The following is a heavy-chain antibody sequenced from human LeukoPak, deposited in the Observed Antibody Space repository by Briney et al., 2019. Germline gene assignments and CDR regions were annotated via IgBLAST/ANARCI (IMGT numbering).Heavy chain of an antibody. J-gene: IGHJ4*02. V-gene: IGHV3-66*01. CDR2: IYSGGST. Sequence: GGSLRLSCAASGFTVSSNYMSWVRQAPGKGLEWVSVIYSGGSTYYADSVKGRFTISRDNSKNTLYLQMNSLRAEDTAVYYCARGPNFQWFGWPVDYWGQGTLVTVSS. CDR1: GFTVSSNY. D-gene: IGHD3-10*01. CDR3: ARGPNFQWFGWPVDY.